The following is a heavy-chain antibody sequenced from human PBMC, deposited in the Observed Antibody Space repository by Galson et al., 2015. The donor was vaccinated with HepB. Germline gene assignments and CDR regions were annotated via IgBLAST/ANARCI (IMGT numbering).Heavy chain of an antibody. CDR1: GGSFSGYY. V-gene: IGHV4-34*01. CDR2: INHSGST. CDR3: ARGPPGYSGYEYYFDY. D-gene: IGHD5-12*01. Sequence: LSLTCAVYGGSFSGYYWSWIRQPPGKGLEWIGEINHSGSTNYNPSLKSRVTISVDTSKNQFSLKLSSVTAADTAVYYCARGPPGYSGYEYYFDYWGQGTLVTVSS. J-gene: IGHJ4*02.